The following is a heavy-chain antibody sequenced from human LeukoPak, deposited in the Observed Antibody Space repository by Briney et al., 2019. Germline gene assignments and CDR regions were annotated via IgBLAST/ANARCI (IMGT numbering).Heavy chain of an antibody. J-gene: IGHJ4*02. Sequence: SETLSLTCAVYGGSFSGYYWSWVRQPPGKGLEWIGEINHSGSTNYNPSLKSRVTISVDTSKNQFSLKLSSVTAADTAVYYCARGGINYYGSGSYYPFDYWGQGTLVTVSS. D-gene: IGHD3-10*01. V-gene: IGHV4-34*01. CDR3: ARGGINYYGSGSYYPFDY. CDR1: GGSFSGYY. CDR2: INHSGST.